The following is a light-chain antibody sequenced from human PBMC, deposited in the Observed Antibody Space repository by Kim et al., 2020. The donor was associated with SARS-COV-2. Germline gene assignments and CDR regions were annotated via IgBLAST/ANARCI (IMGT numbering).Light chain of an antibody. J-gene: IGLJ2*01. Sequence: QRVTISFSGSFSIRGNNAVNWYPQPPGKAPKLLIYYDDLLPSGVSARLSGSKSGTSASLAISGLQSEDEAHYYCATWDDNLNGVVFGGGTQLTVL. CDR2: YDD. CDR1: FSIRGNNA. V-gene: IGLV1-36*01. CDR3: ATWDDNLNGVV.